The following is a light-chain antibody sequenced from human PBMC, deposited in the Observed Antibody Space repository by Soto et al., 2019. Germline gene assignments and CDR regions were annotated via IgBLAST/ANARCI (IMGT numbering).Light chain of an antibody. CDR3: NSYTSSSTYV. CDR2: DVT. CDR1: SSDVGGFNY. V-gene: IGLV2-14*03. Sequence: QSVLTQPASVSGSPGQSITISCTGTSSDVGGFNYVSWYQQHPGKAPKLMFYDVTNRPSGVSYRFSGSKSGNTASLTISGLQAEDEADYYCNSYTSSSTYVFGTGTKVT. J-gene: IGLJ1*01.